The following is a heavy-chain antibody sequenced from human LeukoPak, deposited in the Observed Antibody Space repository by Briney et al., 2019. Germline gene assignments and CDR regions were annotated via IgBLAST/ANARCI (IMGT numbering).Heavy chain of an antibody. D-gene: IGHD4-17*01. V-gene: IGHV3-21*01. CDR3: ARDGDNNYGDYVDAFDT. J-gene: IGHJ3*02. Sequence: GGSLRLSCAASGFTFSSYSMNWVRQAPGKGLEWVSSISSSSSYIYYADSLKGRFTISRDNAKNSMYLQMNSLRAEDTAVYYCARDGDNNYGDYVDAFDTWGQGTMVTVSS. CDR1: GFTFSSYS. CDR2: ISSSSSYI.